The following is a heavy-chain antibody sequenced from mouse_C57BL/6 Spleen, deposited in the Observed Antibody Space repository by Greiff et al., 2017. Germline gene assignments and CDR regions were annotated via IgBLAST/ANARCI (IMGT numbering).Heavy chain of an antibody. Sequence: VQLQQPGAELVMPGASVKLSCKASGYTFTSYWMHWVKQRPGQGLEWIGEIDPSDSYTNYNQKFKGKSTLTVDKSSSTAYMQLSSLTSEDSAVYYCARTAGFYINSLDYWGQGTTLTVSS. J-gene: IGHJ2*01. CDR1: GYTFTSYW. D-gene: IGHD2-5*01. CDR2: IDPSDSYT. CDR3: ARTAGFYINSLDY. V-gene: IGHV1-69*01.